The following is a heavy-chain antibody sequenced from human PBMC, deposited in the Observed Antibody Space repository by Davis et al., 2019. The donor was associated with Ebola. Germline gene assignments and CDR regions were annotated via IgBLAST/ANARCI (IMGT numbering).Heavy chain of an antibody. CDR2: IYYRGST. V-gene: IGHV4-31*03. D-gene: IGHD5-12*01. CDR3: ARAGGQGGGTLRF. Sequence: SETLSLTCTVSGGSISSDDYYCSWIRQVPGKALEWIGFIYYRGSTYYNPSHKSRVTISIDTSKNQFSLILTSVSAADTATYYCARAGGQGGGTLRFWGQGTRVTVSS. J-gene: IGHJ4*02. CDR1: GGSISSDDYY.